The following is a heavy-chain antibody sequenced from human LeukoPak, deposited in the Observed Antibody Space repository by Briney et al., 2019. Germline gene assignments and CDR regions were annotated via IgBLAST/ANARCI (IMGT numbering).Heavy chain of an antibody. CDR3: ARLEKDYYYYYMDV. Sequence: PSETLSLTCTVSGGSISSYYWSWIRQPPGKGLEWIGYIYYSGSTNYNPSLKSRVTISVDTSKNQFSLKLSSVTAADTAVYYCARLEKDYYYYYMDVWGKGTTVTVSS. CDR2: IYYSGST. V-gene: IGHV4-59*01. D-gene: IGHD3-3*01. J-gene: IGHJ6*03. CDR1: GGSISSYY.